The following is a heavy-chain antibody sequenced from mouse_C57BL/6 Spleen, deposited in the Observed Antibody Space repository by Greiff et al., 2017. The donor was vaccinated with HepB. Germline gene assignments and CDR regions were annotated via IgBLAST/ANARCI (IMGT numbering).Heavy chain of an antibody. V-gene: IGHV1-61*01. CDR1: GYTFTSYW. CDR2: IYPSDSET. J-gene: IGHJ4*01. Sequence: QVQLQQPGAELVRPGSSVKLSCKASGYTFTSYWMDWVKQRPGQGLEWIGNIYPSDSETHYNQKFKDKATLTVDKSSSTAYMQLSSRTSEDSAVYYCARRDNYIYYSMDYWGQGTSVTVSS. CDR3: ARRDNYIYYSMDY. D-gene: IGHD1-3*01.